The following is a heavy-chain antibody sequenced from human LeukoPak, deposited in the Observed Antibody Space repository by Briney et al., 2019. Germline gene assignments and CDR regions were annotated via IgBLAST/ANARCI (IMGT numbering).Heavy chain of an antibody. V-gene: IGHV3-21*01. CDR2: ISGTSTYI. CDR1: GFTFSSYS. J-gene: IGHJ4*02. CDR3: ARDREAGQGLDDY. D-gene: IGHD6-19*01. Sequence: GGSLRLSCAASGFTFSSYSMNWVRQAPGQGLEWVSSISGTSTYIYYADSVRGRFTIYRDNAKNSLYLQMNSLGAEDTAVYYCARDREAGQGLDDYWGQGTLVTVSS.